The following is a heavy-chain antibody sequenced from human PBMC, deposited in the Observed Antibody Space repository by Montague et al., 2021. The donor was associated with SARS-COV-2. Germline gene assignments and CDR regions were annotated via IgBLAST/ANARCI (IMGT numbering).Heavy chain of an antibody. CDR3: ARGRRTVVVPGAGQAGRAFGI. V-gene: IGHV4-34*01. CDR2: VNHSGTT. Sequence: SETLSLTCAISGGSFSNYYWSWIRQPPGKGLEWIGEVNHSGTTIYNPSVKSGVTISEDTFKNQFYLRLNSVTAADTAVYYCARGRRTVVVPGAGQAGRAFGIWGRGTMVTVSS. CDR1: GGSFSNYY. D-gene: IGHD2-2*01. J-gene: IGHJ3*02.